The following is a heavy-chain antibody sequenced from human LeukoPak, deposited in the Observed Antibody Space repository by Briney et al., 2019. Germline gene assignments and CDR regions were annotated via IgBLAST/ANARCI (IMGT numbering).Heavy chain of an antibody. D-gene: IGHD6-13*01. CDR1: GGSISGYY. CDR3: ARQNPAASGQGLDY. Sequence: SETLSLTCTVSGGSISGYYWSWVRQSPGKVLEWIGYISYSGTTNYNPSLKSRVTLSVDTSKNHFSLELPSVPAADTAVYYCARQNPAASGQGLDYWGQGTLVTVSS. V-gene: IGHV4-59*08. CDR2: ISYSGTT. J-gene: IGHJ4*02.